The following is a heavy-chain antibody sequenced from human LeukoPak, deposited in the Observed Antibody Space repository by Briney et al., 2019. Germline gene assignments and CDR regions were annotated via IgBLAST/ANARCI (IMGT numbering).Heavy chain of an antibody. J-gene: IGHJ3*02. CDR3: AHSVGYYDPFDI. D-gene: IGHD3-22*01. Sequence: SGPTLVNPTQTLTLTCTFSGFSLSTSGVGVGWIRQPPGKALEWLALIYWNDDKRYSPSLKSRLTITKDTSKNQVVLTMTNIDPVDTATYYCAHSVGYYDPFDIWGQGTMVTVSS. V-gene: IGHV2-5*01. CDR2: IYWNDDK. CDR1: GFSLSTSGVG.